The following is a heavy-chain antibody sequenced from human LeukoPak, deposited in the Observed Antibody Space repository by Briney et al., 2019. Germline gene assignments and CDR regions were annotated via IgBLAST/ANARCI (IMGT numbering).Heavy chain of an antibody. Sequence: TSETLSLTRSVSGGSINSDYWNWIRQPPGKGLEWIGYIYYSGSTNYNPSLKSRVTISVDTSKNQFSLKLSSVTAADTAVYYCARDVTYYYDSSGYFRPAFDIWGQGTMVTVSS. CDR1: GGSINSDY. D-gene: IGHD3-22*01. J-gene: IGHJ3*02. CDR2: IYYSGST. V-gene: IGHV4-59*01. CDR3: ARDVTYYYDSSGYFRPAFDI.